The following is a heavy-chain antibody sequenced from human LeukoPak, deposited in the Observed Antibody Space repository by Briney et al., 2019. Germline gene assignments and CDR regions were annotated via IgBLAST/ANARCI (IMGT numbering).Heavy chain of an antibody. CDR1: GFTFSSYG. V-gene: IGHV3-30*03. CDR2: ISYDGSNK. Sequence: GRSLRLSCAASGFTFSSYGMHWVRQAPGKGLEWVAVISYDGSNKYYVDSVRGRFTISRDNAKSSLYLQMNSLRAEDTAVYYCFAAAGTGDDYWGQGTLVTVSS. J-gene: IGHJ4*02. CDR3: FAAAGTGDDY. D-gene: IGHD6-13*01.